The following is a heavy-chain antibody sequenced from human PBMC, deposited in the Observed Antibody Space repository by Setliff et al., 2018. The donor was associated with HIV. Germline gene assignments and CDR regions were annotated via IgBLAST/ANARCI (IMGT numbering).Heavy chain of an antibody. D-gene: IGHD3-3*01. Sequence: GASVKVSCKASGYTFTDYYFHWVRQAPGQGLEWMGWVNPKFGGTLYAQKFRGRVTMTRDMSINTVYLELSSLSSDDTAVYYCARDLSTHWSGYSLGFWGPGTLVT. CDR1: GYTFTDYY. CDR3: ARDLSTHWSGYSLGF. V-gene: IGHV1-2*02. J-gene: IGHJ4*02. CDR2: VNPKFGGT.